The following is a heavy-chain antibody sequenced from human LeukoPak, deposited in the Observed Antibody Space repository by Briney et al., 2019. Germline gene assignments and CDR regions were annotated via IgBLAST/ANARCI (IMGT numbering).Heavy chain of an antibody. CDR1: GGSISSGGYY. D-gene: IGHD5-18*01. Sequence: PSETLSLTCTVSGGSISSGGYYWSWIRQHPGKGLEWIGYIYYSGSTYYNPSLKSRVTISVDTSKNQFSLKLSSVTAAGTAVYYCARDPGGQLFRSHYFDYWGQGTLVTVSS. V-gene: IGHV4-31*03. CDR2: IYYSGST. J-gene: IGHJ4*02. CDR3: ARDPGGQLFRSHYFDY.